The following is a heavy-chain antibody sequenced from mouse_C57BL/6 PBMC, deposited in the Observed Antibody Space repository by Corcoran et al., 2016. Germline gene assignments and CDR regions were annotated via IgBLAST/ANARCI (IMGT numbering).Heavy chain of an antibody. CDR1: GYTFTDYY. V-gene: IGHV1-19*01. D-gene: IGHD3-3*01. CDR2: INPYNGGT. Sequence: EVQLQQSGPVLVKPGASVKMSCKASGYTFTDYYMNWVKQSHGKSLEWIGVINPYNGGTSYNQKFKGKATLTVDKSSSAAYMELNSLTSEDSAVYYCAGAGTDWYFDVWGTGTTDTVSS. J-gene: IGHJ1*03. CDR3: AGAGTDWYFDV.